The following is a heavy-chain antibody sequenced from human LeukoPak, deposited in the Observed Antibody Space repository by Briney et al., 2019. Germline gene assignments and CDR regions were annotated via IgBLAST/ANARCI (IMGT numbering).Heavy chain of an antibody. D-gene: IGHD3-10*01. V-gene: IGHV1-46*01. CDR1: GYTFTSCY. CDR2: INPSGGST. J-gene: IGHJ6*03. Sequence: ASVKVSCKASGYTFTSCYIHWVRQAPGQGLEWMGLINPSGGSTNYAQKFQGRVTMTRDTSTSTVDMELSSLRSEDTAVYYCARGPSITMVRGGQWYYYMDVWGKGTTVTISS. CDR3: ARGPSITMVRGGQWYYYMDV.